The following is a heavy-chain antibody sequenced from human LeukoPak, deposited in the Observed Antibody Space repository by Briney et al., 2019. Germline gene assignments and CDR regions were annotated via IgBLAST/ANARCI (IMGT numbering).Heavy chain of an antibody. J-gene: IGHJ4*02. CDR3: ARGGMVRDRRHFQFDH. CDR1: GYSMSSGYY. V-gene: IGHV4-38-2*02. D-gene: IGHD3-10*01. CDR2: MYHTGST. Sequence: SETLSLTCSVSGYSMSSGYYWGWIRQPPERGLEWIGSMYHTGSTYYNPSLKSRVNISVDTSKNQFYLKVSSVTAADTAVYYCARGGMVRDRRHFQFDHWGQGTLVTVSS.